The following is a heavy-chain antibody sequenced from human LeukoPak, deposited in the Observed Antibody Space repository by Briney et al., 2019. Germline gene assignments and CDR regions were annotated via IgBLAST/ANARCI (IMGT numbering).Heavy chain of an antibody. Sequence: ASVKVSCKASGYTFTSYGISLVRQAPGQGLEWMGWISAYNGNTNYAQKLQGRVTMTTDTSTSTAYMELRSLRSDDTAVYYCATGWAAGKRGPNFDYWGQGTLVTVSS. CDR3: ATGWAAGKRGPNFDY. V-gene: IGHV1-18*01. CDR1: GYTFTSYG. CDR2: ISAYNGNT. D-gene: IGHD6-13*01. J-gene: IGHJ4*02.